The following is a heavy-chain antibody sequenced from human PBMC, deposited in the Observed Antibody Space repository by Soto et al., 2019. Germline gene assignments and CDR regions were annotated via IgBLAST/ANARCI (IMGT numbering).Heavy chain of an antibody. V-gene: IGHV3-7*03. CDR1: GFTFSSYW. Sequence: PGGSLRLSCAASGFTFSSYWMSWVRQAPGKGLEWGANRKQDRGENYYVDAVKGRFTISRDKAKNSLYLQMNSLRAEDTAVYYCAREGVVVVVAAPGGIKNADGMDVWGQGTTVTVS. CDR2: RKQDRGEN. CDR3: AREGVVVVVAAPGGIKNADGMDV. J-gene: IGHJ6*02. D-gene: IGHD2-15*01.